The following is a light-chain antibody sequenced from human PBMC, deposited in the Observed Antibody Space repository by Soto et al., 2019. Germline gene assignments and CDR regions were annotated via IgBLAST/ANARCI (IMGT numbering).Light chain of an antibody. Sequence: QSVLTQPPSASGAPGQRVTISCSGSRSNIGSNFVYWYQHLPGTAPKLLMYSNNHRPSGVPDRFSGSKSGTSGSLAISGLRSEDEADYYCAAWDDSLSGVVFGGGTKVTVL. CDR3: AAWDDSLSGVV. V-gene: IGLV1-47*02. J-gene: IGLJ2*01. CDR1: RSNIGSNF. CDR2: SNN.